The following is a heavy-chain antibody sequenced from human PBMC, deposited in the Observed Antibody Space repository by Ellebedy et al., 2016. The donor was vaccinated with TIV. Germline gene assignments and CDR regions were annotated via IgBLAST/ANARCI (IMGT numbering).Heavy chain of an antibody. CDR1: GYTFTRYY. J-gene: IGHJ4*02. CDR2: INPNSGGT. CDR3: ARDLSPAVAGAFDF. D-gene: IGHD2-2*01. Sequence: AASVKVSCKASGYTFTRYYMHWVRQAPGQGLEWMGWINPNSGGTNYAQKFQGRVTITRDTSTSTAYMELASLRSEDTAVYFCARDLSPAVAGAFDFWGQGTLVTVSS. V-gene: IGHV1-2*02.